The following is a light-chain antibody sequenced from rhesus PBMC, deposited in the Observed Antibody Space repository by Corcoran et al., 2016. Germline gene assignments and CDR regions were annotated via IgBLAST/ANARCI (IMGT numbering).Light chain of an antibody. CDR3: QHYYYNPFT. Sequence: DIQMTQSPSALSASVGDRVTISCRASQNSYSNLAWYQQKPGKATQLLIYAASSLQTGIPSRFSGSGPGTEFTLTISCLQPEDSAAYYCQHYYYNPFTFGPGTKLDIK. V-gene: IGKV1S12*01. CDR2: AAS. CDR1: QNSYSN. J-gene: IGKJ3*01.